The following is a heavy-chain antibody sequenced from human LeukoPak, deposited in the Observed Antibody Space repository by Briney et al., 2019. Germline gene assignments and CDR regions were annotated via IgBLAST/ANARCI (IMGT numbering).Heavy chain of an antibody. D-gene: IGHD3-10*01. CDR3: AKGRVSYYYGMDV. CDR2: ISGSGGST. CDR1: GFTFSSYA. V-gene: IGHV3-23*01. J-gene: IGHJ6*02. Sequence: PGGSLRLSCAASGFTFSSYAMSWVRQAPGKGLEWVSAISGSGGSTSYADSVKGRFTISRDNSKNTLYLQMNSLRAEDTAVYYCAKGRVSYYYGMDVWGQGTTVTVSS.